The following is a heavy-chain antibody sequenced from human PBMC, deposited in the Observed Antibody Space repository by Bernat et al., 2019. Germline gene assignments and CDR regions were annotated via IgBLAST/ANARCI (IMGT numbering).Heavy chain of an antibody. J-gene: IGHJ5*02. CDR3: ARTGANYYESRGDYLGWFDT. CDR2: IIPIFGTA. V-gene: IGHV1-69*01. Sequence: GGTFSSYAISWVRQAPGQGLEWMGGIIPIFGTANYAQKFQGRVTITADESTSTAYMELSSLRSEDTAVYYCARTGANYYESRGDYLGWFDTWGQGT. CDR1: GGTFSSYA. D-gene: IGHD3-22*01.